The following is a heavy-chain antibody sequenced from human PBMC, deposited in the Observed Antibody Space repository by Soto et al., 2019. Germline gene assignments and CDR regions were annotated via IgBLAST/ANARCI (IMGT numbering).Heavy chain of an antibody. D-gene: IGHD2-2*01. Sequence: GESLKISCKGSGYSFTSYWIGWVRQMPGKGLEWMGIIYPGDSDTRYSPSFQGQVNISADRSISTAYMKWSSLKASDTAMYYCARKGVPAATHYYYGMDVWGKGNTVTVYS. CDR3: ARKGVPAATHYYYGMDV. J-gene: IGHJ6*04. CDR1: GYSFTSYW. V-gene: IGHV5-51*01. CDR2: IYPGDSDT.